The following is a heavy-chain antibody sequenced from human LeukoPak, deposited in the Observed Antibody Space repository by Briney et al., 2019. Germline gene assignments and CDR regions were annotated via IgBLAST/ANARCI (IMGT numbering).Heavy chain of an antibody. Sequence: SETLSLTCAVYGGSFSGYYWSWIRQPPGKGLEWIGEINHSGSTNYNPSLKSRVTISVDTSKNQFSLKLSSVTAADAAVYYCAGQRITMVRGTDYHYHYGMDVWGKGTTVTVSS. CDR3: AGQRITMVRGTDYHYHYGMDV. D-gene: IGHD3-10*01. J-gene: IGHJ6*04. CDR1: GGSFSGYY. V-gene: IGHV4-34*01. CDR2: INHSGST.